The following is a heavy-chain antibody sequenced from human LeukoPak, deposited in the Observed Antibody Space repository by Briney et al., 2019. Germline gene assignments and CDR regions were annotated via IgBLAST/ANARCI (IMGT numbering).Heavy chain of an antibody. J-gene: IGHJ4*02. CDR3: ARAPPAAFSRSGDYVPNDY. D-gene: IGHD4-17*01. CDR2: IIPIFGTA. Sequence: SVKVSCKASGGTFSSYAISWVRQAPGQGLEWMGGIIPIFGTANYAQKFQGRVTITADESTSTAYMELSSLRSEDTAVYYCARAPPAAFSRSGDYVPNDYWGQGTLVTVSS. V-gene: IGHV1-69*13. CDR1: GGTFSSYA.